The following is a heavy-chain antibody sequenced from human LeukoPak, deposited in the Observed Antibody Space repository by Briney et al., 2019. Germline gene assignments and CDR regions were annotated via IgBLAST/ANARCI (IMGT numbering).Heavy chain of an antibody. D-gene: IGHD3-16*02. CDR2: ISSSSSYI. J-gene: IGHJ4*02. Sequence: KPGGSLRLSCAASGFTFSSYSMNWVRQAPGKGLEWVSSISSSSSYIYYADSVKGRFTISRDNAKNSLYLQMNSLRAEDTAVYYCARDHYDYVWGSYRLFDYWRQGTLVSLSS. CDR3: ARDHYDYVWGSYRLFDY. CDR1: GFTFSSYS. V-gene: IGHV3-21*01.